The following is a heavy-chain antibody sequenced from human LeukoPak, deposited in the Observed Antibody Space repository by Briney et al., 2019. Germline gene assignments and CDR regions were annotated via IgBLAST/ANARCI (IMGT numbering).Heavy chain of an antibody. CDR1: GYRFATYW. CDR2: IYPGDSDT. J-gene: IGHJ4*02. Sequence: GESLKISCKGFGYRFATYWIGWVRQMPGKGLEWMGIIYPGDSDTRYSPSFQGQVTISADKSISTAYLQWSSLKASDTAMYYCAIPGGDYGDYVGHYWGQGTLVIVSS. D-gene: IGHD4-17*01. V-gene: IGHV5-51*01. CDR3: AIPGGDYGDYVGHY.